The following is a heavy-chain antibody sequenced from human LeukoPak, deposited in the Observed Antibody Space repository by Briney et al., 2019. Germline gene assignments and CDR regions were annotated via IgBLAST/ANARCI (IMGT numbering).Heavy chain of an antibody. CDR2: IWSDGSNK. V-gene: IGHV3-33*01. J-gene: IGHJ2*01. D-gene: IGHD1-26*01. Sequence: GGSLRLSCAASGFTFSSNGMHWVRQAPGKGLEWVAVIWSDGSNKYYADSVKGRFTSSRDNPKNTLYLQMNSLRAEDTAVYYCARAPRWDYWFFDLWDRGTLVTVAS. CDR1: GFTFSSNG. CDR3: ARAPRWDYWFFDL.